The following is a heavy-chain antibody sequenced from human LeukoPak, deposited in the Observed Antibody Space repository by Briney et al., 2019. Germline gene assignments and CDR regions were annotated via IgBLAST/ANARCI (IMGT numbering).Heavy chain of an antibody. V-gene: IGHV3-53*01. CDR1: GFTASSNY. CDR3: TRDWSHRCFDY. D-gene: IGHD3-3*01. Sequence: GGSLRLSCAASGFTASSNYMSWVRQAPGKGLEWVSVIYAGGSTYYADSVKGRFTISRDNSKNTLYLQMNSLRAEDTAVYYCTRDWSHRCFDYWGQGTLVTVSS. J-gene: IGHJ4*02. CDR2: IYAGGST.